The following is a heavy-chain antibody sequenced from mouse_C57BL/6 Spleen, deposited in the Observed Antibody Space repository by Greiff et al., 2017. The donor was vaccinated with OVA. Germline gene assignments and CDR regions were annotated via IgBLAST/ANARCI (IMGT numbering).Heavy chain of an antibody. CDR3: TRDDYDGDYAMDY. V-gene: IGHV1-5*01. D-gene: IGHD2-4*01. J-gene: IGHJ4*01. CDR2: IYPGNSDT. CDR1: GYTFTSYW. Sequence: DVQLQESGTVLARPGASVKMSCKTSGYTFTSYWMHWVKQRPGQGLEWIGAIYPGNSDTSYNQKFKGKAKLTAVTSASTAYMELSSLTTEDSAVYYCTRDDYDGDYAMDYWGQGTSVTVSS.